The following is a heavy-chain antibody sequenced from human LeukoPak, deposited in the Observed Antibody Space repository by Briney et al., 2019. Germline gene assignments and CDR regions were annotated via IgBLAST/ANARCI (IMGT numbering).Heavy chain of an antibody. Sequence: GGSLRLSCAASGFTFSSYWMHWVRQVPGKGLVWVSRINEDGSIISYADSVKGRFTISRDNAKNTLYLQMRDRILMWTPGDDFDYWGQGTLVTVSS. D-gene: IGHD3-16*01. V-gene: IGHV3-74*01. CDR3: DY. CDR2: INEDGSII. J-gene: IGHJ4*02. CDR1: GFTFSSYW.